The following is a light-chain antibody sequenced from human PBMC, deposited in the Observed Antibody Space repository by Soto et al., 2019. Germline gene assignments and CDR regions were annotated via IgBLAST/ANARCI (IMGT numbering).Light chain of an antibody. V-gene: IGLV2-8*01. CDR2: EVT. J-gene: IGLJ1*01. CDR1: SSDVGGYNY. Sequence: QSALTQPPSASGSPGQSVTISCTGTSSDVGGYNYVSWYQQHPGKAPKLMIYEVTKRPAGVPARFSGSKSGNTASLTVSGLQGEDEADYYCSSYAGSNSIYVFGTGTKLTVL. CDR3: SSYAGSNSIYV.